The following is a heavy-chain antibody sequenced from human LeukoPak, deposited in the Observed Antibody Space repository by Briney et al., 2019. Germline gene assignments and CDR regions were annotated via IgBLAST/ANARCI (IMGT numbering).Heavy chain of an antibody. CDR1: GFTFDDYA. CDR2: ISWNSGSI. Sequence: GGSLRLSCAASGFTFDDYAMHWVRQAPGKGLEWVSGISWNSGSIGYADSVKGRFTISRDNAKNSLYLQMNSLRAEDTALYYCAKEGSYGYPVIDYWGQETLVTVSS. D-gene: IGHD5-18*01. CDR3: AKEGSYGYPVIDY. V-gene: IGHV3-9*01. J-gene: IGHJ4*02.